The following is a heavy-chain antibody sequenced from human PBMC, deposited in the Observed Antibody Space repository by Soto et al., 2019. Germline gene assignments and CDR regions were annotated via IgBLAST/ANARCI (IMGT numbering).Heavy chain of an antibody. CDR1: GFTFSSYE. CDR2: ISSSGSTI. Sequence: WGSLRLSCAASGFTFSSYEMNWVRQAPGKGLEWVSYISSSGSTIYYADSVKGRLTISRDNAKNSLYLQMNSLRAEDPAVYYCARVGYCSSTSCQVDYWGQGTLVTVSS. CDR3: ARVGYCSSTSCQVDY. D-gene: IGHD2-2*01. J-gene: IGHJ4*02. V-gene: IGHV3-48*03.